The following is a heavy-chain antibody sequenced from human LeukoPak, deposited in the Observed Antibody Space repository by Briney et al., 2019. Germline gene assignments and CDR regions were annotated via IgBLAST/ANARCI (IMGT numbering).Heavy chain of an antibody. CDR2: IKQDGSDK. V-gene: IGHV3-7*03. CDR3: AKDSGWFRFDY. J-gene: IGHJ4*02. D-gene: IGHD6-13*01. Sequence: PGGSLRLSCAASGFTFSTSWMTWVRQAPGKGLEWVANIKQDGSDKYYMDSVKGRFTISRDNAKNSLYLQMNSLRAEDTAVYYCAKDSGWFRFDYWGRGTLVTVSS. CDR1: GFTFSTSW.